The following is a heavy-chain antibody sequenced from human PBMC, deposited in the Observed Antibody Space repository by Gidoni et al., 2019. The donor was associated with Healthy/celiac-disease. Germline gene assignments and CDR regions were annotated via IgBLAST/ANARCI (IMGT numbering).Heavy chain of an antibody. CDR1: GFTFDDYA. Sequence: EVQLVESGGGLVQPGRSLRLSCAATGFTFDDYAMHWVRQAPGKGLEWVSGISWNSGSIGYADSVKGRFTISRDNAKNSLYLQMNSLRAEDTALYYCAKDTHSSSSFWGFFDYWGQGTLVTVSS. D-gene: IGHD6-6*01. J-gene: IGHJ4*02. CDR2: ISWNSGSI. CDR3: AKDTHSSSSFWGFFDY. V-gene: IGHV3-9*01.